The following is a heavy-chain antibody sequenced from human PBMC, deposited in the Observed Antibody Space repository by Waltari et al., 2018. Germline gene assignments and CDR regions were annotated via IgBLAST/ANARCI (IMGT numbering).Heavy chain of an antibody. CDR2: ISGNGGST. V-gene: IGHV3-23*01. CDR1: GFTFSIFG. D-gene: IGHD1-26*01. CDR3: AKGDWATYFHY. J-gene: IGHJ4*02. Sequence: EVQLLESGGGLVQPGGSLRLSCAASGFTFSIFGMSWVRQAPGKGLEWVSGISGNGGSTYYADSVKGRFTISRDNSKNTLYLQMNSLRGEDTAVYYCAKGDWATYFHYWGQGTLVTVSS.